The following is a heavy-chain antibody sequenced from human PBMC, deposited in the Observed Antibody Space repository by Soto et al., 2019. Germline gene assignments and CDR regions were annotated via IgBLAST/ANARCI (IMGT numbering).Heavy chain of an antibody. CDR3: TTPLGIVGSQEVRIDY. J-gene: IGHJ4*02. Sequence: GGSLRLSXAASGFTFSNAWMSWVRQAPGKGLEWVGRIKSKTDGGTTDYAAPVKGRFTISRDDSKNTLYLQMNSLKTEDTAVYYCTTPLGIVGSQEVRIDYWGQGTLVTVSS. V-gene: IGHV3-15*01. D-gene: IGHD1-26*01. CDR2: IKSKTDGGTT. CDR1: GFTFSNAW.